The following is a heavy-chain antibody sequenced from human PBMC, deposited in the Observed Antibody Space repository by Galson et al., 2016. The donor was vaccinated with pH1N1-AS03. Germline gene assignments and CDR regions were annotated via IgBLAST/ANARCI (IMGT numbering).Heavy chain of an antibody. V-gene: IGHV6-1*01. J-gene: IGHJ3*02. Sequence: CAISGDSVSSNIDAWNWIRQSPSGGLEWLGRTYWRSKWYNDYAVSVKSRITINQDTSKNQFSLQLNSLTPEDTAVYYCARGRYSAFDIWGQGTMVTVSS. CDR2: TYWRSKWYN. CDR1: GDSVSSNIDA. CDR3: ARGRYSAFDI. D-gene: IGHD1-1*01.